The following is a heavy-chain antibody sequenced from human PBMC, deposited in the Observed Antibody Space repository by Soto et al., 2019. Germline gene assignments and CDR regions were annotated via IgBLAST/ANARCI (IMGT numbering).Heavy chain of an antibody. J-gene: IGHJ4*02. CDR1: GGTFSPYT. D-gene: IGHD3-10*01. V-gene: IGHV1-69*08. CDR2: IIPLHGVT. CDR3: TRDWEITVSTWSFGGF. Sequence: QFQLVQSGAEVKKPGSSVKVSCKASGGTFSPYTINWVRQAPVQGLEWMGRIIPLHGVTNYAQKFQARVTSTADKATSTDYMELSGLRFEDTAMYYCTRDWEITVSTWSFGGFWGRGTLVTVSS.